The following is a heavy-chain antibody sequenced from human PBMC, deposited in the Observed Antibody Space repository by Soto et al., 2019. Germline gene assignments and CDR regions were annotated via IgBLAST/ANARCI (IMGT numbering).Heavy chain of an antibody. D-gene: IGHD3-16*01. J-gene: IGHJ4*02. CDR1: GDTFTNYG. Sequence: HVQVLQSGAEVKKPGASVKVSCKVSGDTFTNYGFSWVRQAPGQGLEWMGWISNYNGDTVYEQRFQGRDTMTTDTATTTAYMELRSLRSDDTAMYSCERVGGRRDGYNDPYWCQGTRFTVSS. CDR2: ISNYNGDT. V-gene: IGHV1-18*01. CDR3: ERVGGRRDGYNDPY.